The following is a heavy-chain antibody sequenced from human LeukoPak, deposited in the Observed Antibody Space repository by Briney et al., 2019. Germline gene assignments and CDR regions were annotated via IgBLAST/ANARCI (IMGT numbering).Heavy chain of an antibody. CDR1: GFTFSSNW. CDR3: AWWDCGVGSGWEAYWFDY. CDR2: IKFDGRET. Sequence: GGSLRLSCAASGFTFSSNWMSWVRQAPGKGLEWVANIKFDGRETNYADSVKGRFTISRDNANNTLYLQMNSLRTEDTAVYYWAWWDCGVGSGWEAYWFDYWGQGTLVTVSS. D-gene: IGHD2-15*01. J-gene: IGHJ4*02. V-gene: IGHV3-7*05.